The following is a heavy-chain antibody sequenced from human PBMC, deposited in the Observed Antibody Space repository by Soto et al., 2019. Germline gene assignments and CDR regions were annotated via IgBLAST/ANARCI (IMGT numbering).Heavy chain of an antibody. J-gene: IGHJ6*02. CDR1: GFTFSTYH. Sequence: GGSLRLSCAASGFTFSTYHMVWVRQAPGKGLESVASISGRDNRVFYTDSVKGRFTVSRDNSKSTLYLQMNSLRVEDSAIYYCAKILSLTRSYWHGMDVWGQGTTVTVSS. CDR3: AKILSLTRSYWHGMDV. D-gene: IGHD4-17*01. V-gene: IGHV3-23*01. CDR2: ISGRDNRV.